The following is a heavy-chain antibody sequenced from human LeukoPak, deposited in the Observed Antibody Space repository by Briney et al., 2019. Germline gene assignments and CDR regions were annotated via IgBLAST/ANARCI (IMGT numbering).Heavy chain of an antibody. Sequence: SETLSLTCAVYGGSFSGYYWSWIRQPPGKGLEWIWEINHSGSTNYNPSLKSRVTISVDTSKNQFSLKLSSVTAADTAVYYCARSTAVTIFDYWGQGTLVTVSS. D-gene: IGHD4-17*01. CDR3: ARSTAVTIFDY. J-gene: IGHJ4*02. CDR1: GGSFSGYY. CDR2: INHSGST. V-gene: IGHV4-34*01.